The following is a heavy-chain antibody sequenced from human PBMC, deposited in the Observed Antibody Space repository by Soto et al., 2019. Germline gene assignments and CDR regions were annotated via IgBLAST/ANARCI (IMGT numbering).Heavy chain of an antibody. CDR3: AKDVAQQWLVLEADY. V-gene: IGHV3-30*18. CDR2: ISYDGSNK. J-gene: IGHJ4*02. Sequence: GGSLRLSCAASGFTFSSYGMHWVRQAPGKGLEWVAVISYDGSNKYYADSVKGRFTISRDNSKNTLYLQMNSLRAEDTAVYYCAKDVAQQWLVLEADYWGQGTLVTVSS. CDR1: GFTFSSYG. D-gene: IGHD6-19*01.